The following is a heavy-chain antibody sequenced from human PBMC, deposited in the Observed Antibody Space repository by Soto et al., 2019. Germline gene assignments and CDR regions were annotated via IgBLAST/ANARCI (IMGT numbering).Heavy chain of an antibody. V-gene: IGHV5-10-1*01. CDR1: GYNFTAFW. D-gene: IGHD1-1*01. Sequence: GESLKISCKASGYNFTAFWIHWVRQMPGRGLEWLGKIDPTDSYTNYSPSFEGHVTISTDNSISTAYLQWSSLRASDTAPYFCARVYKNWFDSWAQGTMVTVSS. CDR2: IDPTDSYT. J-gene: IGHJ5*01. CDR3: ARVYKNWFDS.